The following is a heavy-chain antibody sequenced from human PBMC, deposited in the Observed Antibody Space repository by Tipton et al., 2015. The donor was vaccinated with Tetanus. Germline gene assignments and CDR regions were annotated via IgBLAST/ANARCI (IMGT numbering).Heavy chain of an antibody. CDR1: GGSVRGGSYY. Sequence: TLSLTCTDSGGSVRGGSYYWNWIRQPPGKGLEWIGYISYSGSTNSNYSLKSRITISQDTSNNQFSLKLTPVTAADTAVYYCSRANYDFPKKGPFDSWGQGTLVIVSS. CDR2: ISYSGST. CDR3: SRANYDFPKKGPFDS. D-gene: IGHD3-3*01. J-gene: IGHJ4*02. V-gene: IGHV4-61*01.